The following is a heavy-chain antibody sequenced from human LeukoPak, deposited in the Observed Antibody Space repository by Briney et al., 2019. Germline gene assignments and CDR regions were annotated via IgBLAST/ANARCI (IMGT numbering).Heavy chain of an antibody. CDR2: ISYDGSNK. D-gene: IGHD1-26*01. CDR1: GFTFTAYG. V-gene: IGHV3-30*12. Sequence: GGSLRLSCATSGFTFTAYGLHWVRQAPGMGLEWVAVISYDGSNKYYADSVKGRFTISRDNAKNSLYLQMNSLRAEDTAVYYCARGDSGSYYEWENFDYWGQGTLVTVSS. J-gene: IGHJ4*02. CDR3: ARGDSGSYYEWENFDY.